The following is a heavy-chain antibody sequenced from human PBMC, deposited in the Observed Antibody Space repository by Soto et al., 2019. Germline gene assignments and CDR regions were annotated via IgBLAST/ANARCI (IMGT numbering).Heavy chain of an antibody. CDR3: ARGNYIDYRSSFQF. Sequence: PSETLSLTCTVSDASISSGDYYCTWIRQPPGKGLEWIGYIFHSGRADYNPSLTSRVSISVDTPKNIFSLKVKSVTAADTAVYYCARGNYIDYRSSFQFWGQGALVTVSS. CDR1: DASISSGDYY. J-gene: IGHJ4*02. V-gene: IGHV4-30-4*01. CDR2: IFHSGRA. D-gene: IGHD4-17*01.